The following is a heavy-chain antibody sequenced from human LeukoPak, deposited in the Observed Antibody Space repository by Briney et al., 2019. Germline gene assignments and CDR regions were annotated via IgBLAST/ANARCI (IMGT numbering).Heavy chain of an antibody. CDR1: GGSISSYY. V-gene: IGHV4-4*07. D-gene: IGHD2-15*01. CDR2: IYTSGST. J-gene: IGHJ4*02. Sequence: SETLSLTCTVSGGSISSYYWSWIRQPAGKGLEWIGRIYTSGSTNYNPSLKSRVTISVDKSKNQFSLKLSSVTAADTAVYYCARDGTLGYCSGGSCTPSPPFDYWGQGTLVTVSS. CDR3: ARDGTLGYCSGGSCTPSPPFDY.